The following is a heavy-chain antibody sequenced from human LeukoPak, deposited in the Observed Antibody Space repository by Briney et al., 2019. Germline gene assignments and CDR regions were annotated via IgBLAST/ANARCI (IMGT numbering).Heavy chain of an antibody. CDR2: INPSGGST. D-gene: IGHD3-10*01. V-gene: IGHV1-46*01. CDR1: GYTFTSYY. J-gene: IGHJ3*02. CDR3: ARVYGSGSYGAFDI. Sequence: ASVKVSCKASGYTFTSYYMHWVRQAPGQGLEWMGIINPSGGSTGYAQKFQGRVTMTRNTSISTAYMELSSLRSEDTAVYYCARVYGSGSYGAFDIWGQGTMVTVSS.